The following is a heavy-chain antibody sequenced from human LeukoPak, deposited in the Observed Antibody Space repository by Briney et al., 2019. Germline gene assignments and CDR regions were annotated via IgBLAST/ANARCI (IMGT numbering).Heavy chain of an antibody. Sequence: GGSLRLSCAASGFTVSSNYMSWVRQAPGKGLEWVSVIYSGGSTYYADSVKGRFTISRDNSKNTLYLQMNSLRAEDTAVYYCARVRREYCGGDCYSGYYYYYMDVWGKGTTVTTSS. CDR1: GFTVSSNY. CDR3: ARVRREYCGGDCYSGYYYYYMDV. CDR2: IYSGGST. D-gene: IGHD2-21*02. V-gene: IGHV3-53*01. J-gene: IGHJ6*03.